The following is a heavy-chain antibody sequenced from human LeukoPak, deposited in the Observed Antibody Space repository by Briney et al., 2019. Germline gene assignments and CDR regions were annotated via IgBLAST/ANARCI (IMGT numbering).Heavy chain of an antibody. V-gene: IGHV4-4*07. D-gene: IGHD2-2*01. CDR3: ARLGPTRAFDI. Sequence: PSETLSLTCTVPGGSISSYYWSWIRQPAGKGLEWIGRIYTSGSTNYNPSLKSRVTMSVDTSKNQFSLKLSSVTAADTAVYYRARLGPTRAFDIWGQGTMVTVSS. CDR2: IYTSGST. CDR1: GGSISSYY. J-gene: IGHJ3*02.